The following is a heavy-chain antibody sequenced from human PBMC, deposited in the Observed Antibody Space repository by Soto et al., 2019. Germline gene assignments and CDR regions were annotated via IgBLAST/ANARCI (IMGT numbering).Heavy chain of an antibody. D-gene: IGHD1-26*01. CDR3: ARDGLLVGATTSIWFDP. Sequence: GASVKVSCKASGYTFTSYGISWVRQAPGQGLEWMGWISAYNGNTNYAQKLQGRVTMTTDTSTSTAYMELRSLRSDDTAVYYCARDGLLVGATTSIWFDPWGQGTLVTVSS. J-gene: IGHJ5*02. V-gene: IGHV1-18*01. CDR1: GYTFTSYG. CDR2: ISAYNGNT.